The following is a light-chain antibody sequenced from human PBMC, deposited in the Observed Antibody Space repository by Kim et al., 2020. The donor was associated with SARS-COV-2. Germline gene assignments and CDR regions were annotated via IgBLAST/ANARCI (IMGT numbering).Light chain of an antibody. CDR3: GTWDSSLSAVV. CDR1: RSNIGKNY. J-gene: IGLJ2*01. Sequence: GQKITIPGSESRSNIGKNYVAWYQQLTKTAPKLRIYDNNERPSGIPDRFSGSKSGTSATLGITGLQTGDEADYYCGTWDSSLSAVVFGGGTQLTVL. CDR2: DNN. V-gene: IGLV1-51*01.